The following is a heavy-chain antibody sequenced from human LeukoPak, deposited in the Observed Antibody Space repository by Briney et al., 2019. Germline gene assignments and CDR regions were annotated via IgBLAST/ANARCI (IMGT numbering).Heavy chain of an antibody. V-gene: IGHV4-39*01. D-gene: IGHD3-10*01. CDR2: IYYSGNT. CDR1: GVSTSSSNSY. CDR3: AGSNVMVRGVYVFAYAPGAGNWFDP. Sequence: PSETLSLTCTVSGVSTSSSNSYWGWIRQPPGKGLEWISSIYYSGNTYYNASLKSQVSISIDTSKNQFSLRLTSVTAADTAVYYCAGSNVMVRGVYVFAYAPGAGNWFDPWGQGTLVTVSS. J-gene: IGHJ5*02.